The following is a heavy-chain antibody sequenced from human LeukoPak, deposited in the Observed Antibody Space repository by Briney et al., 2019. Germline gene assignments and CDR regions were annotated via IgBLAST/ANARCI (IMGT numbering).Heavy chain of an antibody. Sequence: HPGGSLRLSCAASGFTVSSNYMSWVRQAPGKGLEWVSVIYSGGSTYYADSVKGRFTISRDNSKNTLYLQMNSLRAEDTAVYYCARHAQYYIVSSSGGWNYWGQGTLVTVSS. CDR2: IYSGGST. D-gene: IGHD3-10*01. V-gene: IGHV3-66*04. CDR1: GFTVSSNY. J-gene: IGHJ4*02. CDR3: ARHAQYYIVSSSGGWNY.